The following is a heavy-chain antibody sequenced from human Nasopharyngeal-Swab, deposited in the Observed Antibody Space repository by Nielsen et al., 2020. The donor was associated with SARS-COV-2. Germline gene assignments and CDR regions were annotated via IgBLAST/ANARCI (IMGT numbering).Heavy chain of an antibody. J-gene: IGHJ4*02. D-gene: IGHD3-22*01. CDR1: SGSISNYY. CDR3: AGRSTYYYDSSEGYFDY. CDR2: MYYSGST. V-gene: IGHV4-59*13. Sequence: SETLSLTCTVSSGSISNYYWSWIRQPPGKGLEWIGYMYYSGSTNYNPSLKSRVTISVDTSKTQFSLKLRSVTAADTAVYYCAGRSTYYYDSSEGYFDYWGQGTLVTVSS.